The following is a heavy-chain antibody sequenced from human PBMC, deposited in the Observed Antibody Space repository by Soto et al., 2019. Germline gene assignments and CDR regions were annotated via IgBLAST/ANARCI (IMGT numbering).Heavy chain of an antibody. CDR1: GGTFSSYA. J-gene: IGHJ3*02. V-gene: IGHV1-69*13. CDR3: ARGDIVVVVAAESSAFDI. D-gene: IGHD2-15*01. Sequence: ASVKVSCKASGGTFSSYAISWVRQAPGQGLEWMGGIIPIFGTANYAQKFQGRVTITADASASTAYMELSSLRSEDTAVYYCARGDIVVVVAAESSAFDIWGQGTMVTVSS. CDR2: IIPIFGTA.